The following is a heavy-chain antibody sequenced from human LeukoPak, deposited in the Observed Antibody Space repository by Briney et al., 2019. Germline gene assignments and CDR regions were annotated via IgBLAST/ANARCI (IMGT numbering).Heavy chain of an antibody. Sequence: GGSLRLSCAASGFTFSSFATSWVRQAPGKGLEWVSGISASGGSTYYADSVKGRFTISRDNSKNTLYLQMNSLRAEDTAVYYCARDITGDPPPYYFDYWGQGSLVTVSS. CDR1: GFTFSSFA. CDR3: ARDITGDPPPYYFDY. J-gene: IGHJ4*02. CDR2: ISASGGST. V-gene: IGHV3-23*01. D-gene: IGHD7-27*01.